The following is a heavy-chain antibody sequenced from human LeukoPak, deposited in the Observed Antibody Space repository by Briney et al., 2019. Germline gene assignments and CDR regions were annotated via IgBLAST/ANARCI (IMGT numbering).Heavy chain of an antibody. V-gene: IGHV3-23*01. CDR1: GFTVSSNY. CDR3: AKEESVVITT. Sequence: GGSLRLSCAASGFTVSSNYMSWVRQAPGKGLEWVSGITGSGGNTYYADSVKGRFTISRDNSKNTLYLQMNSLRAEDTAVYYCAKEESVVITTWGQGTLVTVSS. D-gene: IGHD3-22*01. J-gene: IGHJ4*02. CDR2: ITGSGGNT.